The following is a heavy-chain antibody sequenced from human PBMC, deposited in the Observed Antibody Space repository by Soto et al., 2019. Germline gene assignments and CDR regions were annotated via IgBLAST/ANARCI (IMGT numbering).Heavy chain of an antibody. J-gene: IGHJ4*02. Sequence: ESGGGVVQPGRSLRLSCAASGFTFSSYAMHWVRQAPGKGLEWVAVISYDGSNKYYADSVKGRFTISRDNSKNTLYLQMNSLRAEDTAVYYCAYMTTVTPGWGQGTLVTVSS. CDR1: GFTFSSYA. CDR2: ISYDGSNK. D-gene: IGHD4-17*01. V-gene: IGHV3-30-3*01. CDR3: AYMTTVTPG.